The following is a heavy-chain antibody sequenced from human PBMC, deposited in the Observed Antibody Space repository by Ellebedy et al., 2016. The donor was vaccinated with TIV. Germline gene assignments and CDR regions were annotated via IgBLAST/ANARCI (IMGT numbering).Heavy chain of an antibody. CDR2: AHYTGSA. J-gene: IGHJ5*02. V-gene: IGHV4-39*01. D-gene: IGHD1-26*01. Sequence: MPGGSLRLSCTVSGGSISSSIPYWAWIRQPPGKGLEWIGSAHYTGSAYYNPSLESRAAISIDTSNNQSSLRLTSVTASDTAVYYCARHGLYVGLSANWFDPWGQGTLVTVSS. CDR3: ARHGLYVGLSANWFDP. CDR1: GGSISSSIPY.